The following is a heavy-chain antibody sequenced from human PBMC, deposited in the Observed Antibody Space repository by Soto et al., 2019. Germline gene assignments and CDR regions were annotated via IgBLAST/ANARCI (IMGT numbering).Heavy chain of an antibody. J-gene: IGHJ6*03. Sequence: GGSLRLSCAASGFTFSDYYMSWIRQAPGKGLEWVSYISSSGSTIYYADSVKGRFTISRDNAKNSLYLQMNSLRAEDTAVYYCARGSGWYDRYYYYMDVWGKGTTVTVSS. V-gene: IGHV3-11*01. CDR2: ISSSGSTI. CDR3: ARGSGWYDRYYYYMDV. D-gene: IGHD6-19*01. CDR1: GFTFSDYY.